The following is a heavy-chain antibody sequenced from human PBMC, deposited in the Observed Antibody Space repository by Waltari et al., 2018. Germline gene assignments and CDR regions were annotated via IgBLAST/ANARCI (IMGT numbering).Heavy chain of an antibody. CDR3: GRQEGDTSKNWFDY. V-gene: IGHV2-70*04. J-gene: IGHJ4*02. D-gene: IGHD6-13*01. CDR2: IDWNDDK. Sequence: QVTLKESGPSLVKPTQTLTLTCTFSGFSLSTSGMRVSWIRQPPGKALEWLARIDWNDDKFYSTTLKTRRNNYQDNSKNQVVLTMTDMDTVETATYYCGRQEGDTSKNWFDYWGEGTLVTVYS. CDR1: GFSLSTSGMR.